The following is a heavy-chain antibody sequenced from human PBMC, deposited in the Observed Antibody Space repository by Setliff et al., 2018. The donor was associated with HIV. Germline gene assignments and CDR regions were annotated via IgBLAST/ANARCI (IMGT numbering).Heavy chain of an antibody. J-gene: IGHJ4*02. CDR2: IYHTGST. Sequence: KSSETLSLTCAVPGGSISSTNWWSWVRQPPGKGLEWIGEIYHTGSTNCNPSLKSRVTISVDKSKNQFSLKLSSVTAADTAVYYCAREDSSYHYFDYWGQGMLVTVSS. V-gene: IGHV4-4*02. CDR1: GGSISSTNW. CDR3: AREDSSYHYFDY. D-gene: IGHD6-6*01.